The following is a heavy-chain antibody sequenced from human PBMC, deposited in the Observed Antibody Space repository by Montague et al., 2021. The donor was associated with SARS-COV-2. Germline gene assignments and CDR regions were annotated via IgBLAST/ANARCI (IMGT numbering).Heavy chain of an antibody. CDR1: GGSVNSGNYY. CDR3: ARDTEVEIRTYSYYKMDV. CDR2: ISTSGNT. J-gene: IGHJ6*02. V-gene: IGHV4-61*02. D-gene: IGHD2-21*01. Sequence: TLSLTCTVSGGSVNSGNYYWSWIRQPAGKRLEWTGRISTSGNTNYSPSLKSRLSILVDTSKNQFSLNLRSVTAADTAVYYCARDTEVEIRTYSYYKMDVWGLGTTVTVSS.